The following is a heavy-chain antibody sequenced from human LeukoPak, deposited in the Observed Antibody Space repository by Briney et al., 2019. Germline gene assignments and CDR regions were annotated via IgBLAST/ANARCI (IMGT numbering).Heavy chain of an antibody. V-gene: IGHV3-21*04. CDR3: ARELRSPPNAGFHY. D-gene: IGHD6-13*01. CDR1: GFTFSSYS. J-gene: IGHJ4*02. Sequence: GGSLRLSCAASGFTFSSYSMNWVRQAPGKGLEWVSSISSSGSFIYYADSVKGRFTISRDNAKNTLYLQMNSLRAEDTAVYYCARELRSPPNAGFHYWGQGTLVTVSS. CDR2: ISSSGSFI.